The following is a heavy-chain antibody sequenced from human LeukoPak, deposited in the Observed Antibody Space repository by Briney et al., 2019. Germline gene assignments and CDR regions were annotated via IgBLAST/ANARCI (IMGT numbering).Heavy chain of an antibody. V-gene: IGHV3-11*01. D-gene: IGHD2-2*01. Sequence: LSLTCAVYGGSFSGYYWSWIRQPPGKGLEWLSGISASGHYIYNADSVKGRFTISRDNSKNTLYIEINSLRAEDTAVYYCARDGSWGDYQFYFYMDVWGKGTTVTVSS. CDR3: ARDGSWGDYQFYFYMDV. CDR2: ISASGHYI. J-gene: IGHJ6*03. CDR1: GGSFSGYY.